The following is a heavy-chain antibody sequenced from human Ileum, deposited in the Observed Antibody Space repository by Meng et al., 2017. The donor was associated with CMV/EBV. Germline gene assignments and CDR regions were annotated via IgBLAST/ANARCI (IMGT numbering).Heavy chain of an antibody. CDR3: ARAAARGVPVDL. V-gene: IGHV4-4*07. CDR1: CGPLTSYY. Sequence: APLPHTAPTPLNPSEPRPLPRTVTCGPLTSYYWTWIRQPAGKGLEWIGRIHPTGTTDDNPSLRSRVSMSLDKSKNQFSLKLTSVTAADTAVYYCARAAARGVPVDLWGQGTLVTVSS. CDR2: IHPTGTT. D-gene: IGHD3-10*01. J-gene: IGHJ5*02.